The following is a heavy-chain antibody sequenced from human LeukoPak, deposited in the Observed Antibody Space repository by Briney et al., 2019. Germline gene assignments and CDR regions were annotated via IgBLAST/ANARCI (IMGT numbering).Heavy chain of an antibody. CDR2: INWNGGST. D-gene: IGHD5-18*01. Sequence: PGGSLRLSCAASGFTFDDYGMSWLRQAPGKGLEWVSDINWNGGSTGYADSVKGRFTVSRDNAKNSLYLQMNSLRAEDTALYYCARFPKSGYSYGYYFDYWGQGTLVTVSS. V-gene: IGHV3-20*04. CDR3: ARFPKSGYSYGYYFDY. J-gene: IGHJ4*02. CDR1: GFTFDDYG.